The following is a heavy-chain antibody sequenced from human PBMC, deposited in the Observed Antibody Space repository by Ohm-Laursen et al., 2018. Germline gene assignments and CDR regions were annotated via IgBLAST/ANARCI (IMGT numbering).Heavy chain of an antibody. CDR3: ARAGHVEMATLGAFDI. J-gene: IGHJ3*02. CDR2: ISGSGGST. D-gene: IGHD5-24*01. Sequence: SLRLSCSASGFTFSSYAMSWVRQAPGKGLEWVSAISGSGGSTYYADSVKGRFTISRDNSKNTLYLQMNSLRAEDTAVYYCARAGHVEMATLGAFDIWGQGTMVTVSS. CDR1: GFTFSSYA. V-gene: IGHV3-23*01.